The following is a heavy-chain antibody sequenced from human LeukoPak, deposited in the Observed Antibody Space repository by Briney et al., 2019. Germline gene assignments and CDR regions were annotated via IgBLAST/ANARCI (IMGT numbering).Heavy chain of an antibody. V-gene: IGHV6-1*01. J-gene: IGHJ3*02. Sequence: SQTLSLTCAISGDSVSANSATWNWIRQSPSRGLEWLGRTYYRSKWYRDYAVSVKSRITINPDSSKNHFSLQLNSVTPEDTALYYCARDSDAFDIWGQGTTVTVSS. CDR1: GDSVSANSAT. CDR2: TYYRSKWYR. CDR3: ARDSDAFDI.